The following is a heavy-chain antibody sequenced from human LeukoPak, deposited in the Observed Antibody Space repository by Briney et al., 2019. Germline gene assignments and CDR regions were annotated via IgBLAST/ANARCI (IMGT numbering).Heavy chain of an antibody. D-gene: IGHD3-22*01. CDR3: ARDYGGYYYYFDY. CDR1: GYTFTGYY. J-gene: IGHJ4*01. Sequence: GASVKVSCKASGYTFTGYYMHWVRQAPGQGLEWMGWINPNSGGTNYAQKFQGRVTMTRDTSINTAYMELSRLRSDDTAVYYCARDYGGYYYYFDYWGHGTLVTVSS. CDR2: INPNSGGT. V-gene: IGHV1-2*02.